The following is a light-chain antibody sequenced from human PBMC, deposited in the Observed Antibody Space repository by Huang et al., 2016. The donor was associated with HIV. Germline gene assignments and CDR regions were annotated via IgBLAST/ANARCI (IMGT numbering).Light chain of an antibody. V-gene: IGKV3-20*01. Sequence: IVLTQSPDTLSLSPGERATLSSRASQTVTNNYLAWYQQRPGQAPRLLIYGASTRATGVPDRFSGGGSGTEFTLTISRLEPKDFVVYYCQQFGSSPPYSFGQGTKLEIK. CDR3: QQFGSSPPYS. CDR1: QTVTNNY. J-gene: IGKJ2*03. CDR2: GAS.